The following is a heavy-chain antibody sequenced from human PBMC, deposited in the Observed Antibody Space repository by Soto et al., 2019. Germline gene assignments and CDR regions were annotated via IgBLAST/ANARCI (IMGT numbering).Heavy chain of an antibody. Sequence: GESLKISCKGSGYSFTNYWIGWVRQAPGQRLEWMGWINAGNGNTKYSQKFQGRVTITRDTSASTAYMELSSLRSEDTAVYYCARNANMDVWGQGTTVTVSS. CDR1: GYSFTNYW. J-gene: IGHJ6*02. V-gene: IGHV1-3*01. CDR3: ARNANMDV. CDR2: INAGNGNT.